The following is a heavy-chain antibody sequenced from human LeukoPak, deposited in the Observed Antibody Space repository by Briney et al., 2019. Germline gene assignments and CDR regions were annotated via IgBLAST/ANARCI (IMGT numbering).Heavy chain of an antibody. D-gene: IGHD3-10*01. Sequence: ASVKVSCKASGYIFSTYGISWVRQAPGQGLEWMGWISAYNGNTNYAQKPQGRVTMTTDTSTSTAYMELRSLRSDDTAVYYCARDSRADITMVRGVIVTFDYWGQGTLVTVSS. CDR3: ARDSRADITMVRGVIVTFDY. CDR1: GYIFSTYG. CDR2: ISAYNGNT. J-gene: IGHJ4*02. V-gene: IGHV1-18*01.